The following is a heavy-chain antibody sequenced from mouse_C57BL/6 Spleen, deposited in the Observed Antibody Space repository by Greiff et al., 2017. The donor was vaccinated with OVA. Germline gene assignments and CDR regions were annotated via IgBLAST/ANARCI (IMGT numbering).Heavy chain of an antibody. CDR1: GFTFSDYG. CDR2: ISSGSSTI. V-gene: IGHV5-17*01. CDR3: ARGTYSRGFDY. J-gene: IGHJ2*01. Sequence: DVLLVESGGGLVKPGGSLKLSCAASGFTFSDYGMHWVRQAPEKGLEWVAYISSGSSTIYYADTVKGRFTIPSANAKNTLSLQITSLRSEDTAMYYCARGTYSRGFDYWGQGTTLTVSA. D-gene: IGHD2-5*01.